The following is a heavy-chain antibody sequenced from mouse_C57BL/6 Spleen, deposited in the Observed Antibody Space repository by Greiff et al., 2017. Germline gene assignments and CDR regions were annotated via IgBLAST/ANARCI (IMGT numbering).Heavy chain of an antibody. D-gene: IGHD2-5*01. Sequence: VQLQQPGAELVMPGASVKLSCKASGYTFTSYWMHWVKQRPGQGLEWIGEIDPSDSYTNYNQKFKGKSTLTVDKSSSTAYMQLSSLTSEDSAVYYCARRSNYKYYFDYWGQGTPLTVSS. CDR1: GYTFTSYW. CDR3: ARRSNYKYYFDY. CDR2: IDPSDSYT. V-gene: IGHV1-69*01. J-gene: IGHJ2*01.